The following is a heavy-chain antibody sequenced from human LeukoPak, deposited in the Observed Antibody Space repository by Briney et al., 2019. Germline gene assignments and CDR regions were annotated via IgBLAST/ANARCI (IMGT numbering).Heavy chain of an antibody. CDR3: TRSDWFDP. J-gene: IGHJ5*02. CDR2: INSDGSTT. Sequence: GGSLRLSCAASGFTIRSYSMHWVRQAPGKGLVWVSRINSDGSTTSYADSVKGRFTISRDNARNTLYLQMNSLRGEDTAVYYCTRSDWFDPWGQGTLVTVSS. CDR1: GFTIRSYS. V-gene: IGHV3-74*01.